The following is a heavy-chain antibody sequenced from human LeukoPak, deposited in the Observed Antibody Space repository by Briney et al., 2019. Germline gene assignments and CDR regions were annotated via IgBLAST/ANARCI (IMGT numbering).Heavy chain of an antibody. CDR2: IIPILGIA. D-gene: IGHD1-26*01. CDR3: ASHSGSYSVRTNWFDP. CDR1: GGTFSSYA. Sequence: ASVEVSCKASGGTFSSYAISWVRQAPGEGLELMGRIIPILGIANHAQKFQCRDTITADKSTSTAYMELSSLSSEDRAVYYCASHSGSYSVRTNWFDPWGQGTLVTVSS. J-gene: IGHJ5*02. V-gene: IGHV1-69*04.